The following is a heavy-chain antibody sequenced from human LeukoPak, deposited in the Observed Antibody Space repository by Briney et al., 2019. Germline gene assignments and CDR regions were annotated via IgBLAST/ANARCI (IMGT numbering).Heavy chain of an antibody. Sequence: PSETLSLTCTVSGGSISSYYWSWIRQPPGKGLEWIGYIYYSGSTNYNPSLKSRVTISVDTSKNQFSLKLSSVTAADTAVYYCARAPLVVAATRYYFDYWGQGTLVTVSS. CDR1: GGSISSYY. J-gene: IGHJ4*02. CDR3: ARAPLVVAATRYYFDY. CDR2: IYYSGST. V-gene: IGHV4-59*08. D-gene: IGHD2-15*01.